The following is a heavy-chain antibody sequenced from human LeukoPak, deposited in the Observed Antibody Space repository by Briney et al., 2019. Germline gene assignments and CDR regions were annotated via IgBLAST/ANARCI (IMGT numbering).Heavy chain of an antibody. J-gene: IGHJ4*02. CDR1: RYSISSGYF. Sequence: PSETLSLTCNVSRYSISSGYFWAWIRQPPGKGLEWIGSIYHSGTPYFNPSLRSRVTILVVTSKNQFSLNLRSVTAADTAVYYCARDFEIGPDYSDTSGFDYWGQGTLVTVSS. D-gene: IGHD3-22*01. CDR3: ARDFEIGPDYSDTSGFDY. CDR2: IYHSGTP. V-gene: IGHV4-38-2*02.